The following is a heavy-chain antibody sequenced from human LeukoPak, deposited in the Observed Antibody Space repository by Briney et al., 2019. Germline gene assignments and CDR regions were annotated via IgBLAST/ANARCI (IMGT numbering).Heavy chain of an antibody. V-gene: IGHV3-23*01. D-gene: IGHD2-2*01. Sequence: GGSLRLSCAASGFTFSSYATSWVRQAPGKGLEWVSAISGSGGNTYYADSVKGRFTISRDNSKNTLYLQMNSLRAEDTAVYYCAKASILGYCSSTSCRDIPGFDCWGQGTLVTVSS. J-gene: IGHJ4*02. CDR2: ISGSGGNT. CDR3: AKASILGYCSSTSCRDIPGFDC. CDR1: GFTFSSYA.